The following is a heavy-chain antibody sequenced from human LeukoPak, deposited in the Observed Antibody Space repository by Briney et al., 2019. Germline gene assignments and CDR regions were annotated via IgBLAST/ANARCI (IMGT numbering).Heavy chain of an antibody. V-gene: IGHV1-46*01. CDR2: INPRGGST. CDR3: ARAIPRDSSGYYRYYYYYYMDV. D-gene: IGHD3-22*01. Sequence: GASVKVSCKASGYTFTSYYMHWVRQAPGQGLEWMGIINPRGGSTRYAQKLQGRVTMTTDTSTSTAYMELRSLRSDDTAVYYCARAIPRDSSGYYRYYYYYYMDVWGKGTTVTISS. CDR1: GYTFTSYY. J-gene: IGHJ6*03.